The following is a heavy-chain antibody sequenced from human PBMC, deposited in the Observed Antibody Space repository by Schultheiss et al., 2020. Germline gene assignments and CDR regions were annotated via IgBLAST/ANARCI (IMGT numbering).Heavy chain of an antibody. D-gene: IGHD1-7*01. CDR3: ARDNWNYLGSYYYYYYGMDV. CDR2: ISSSGSTI. Sequence: GGSLRLSCAASGFTFSDYYMSWIRQAPGKGLEWVSYISSSGSTIYYADSVKGRFTISRDNAKNSLYLQMNSLRAEDTAVYYCARDNWNYLGSYYYYYYGMDVWGQGTTVTVSS. V-gene: IGHV3-11*04. CDR1: GFTFSDYY. J-gene: IGHJ6*02.